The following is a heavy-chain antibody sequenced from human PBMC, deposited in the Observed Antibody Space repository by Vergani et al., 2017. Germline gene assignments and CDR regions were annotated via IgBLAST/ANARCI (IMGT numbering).Heavy chain of an antibody. CDR3: ARLEWIQLWLDY. D-gene: IGHD5-18*01. Sequence: EVQLVQSGAEVKKPGATVKISCKVSGYTFTDYYMHWVQQAPGKGLEWMGLVDPEDGETIYAEKFQGRVTITADTSTDTAYMELSSVTAADTAVYYCARLEWIQLWLDYWGQGTLVTVSS. CDR1: GYTFTDYY. CDR2: VDPEDGET. V-gene: IGHV1-69-2*01. J-gene: IGHJ4*02.